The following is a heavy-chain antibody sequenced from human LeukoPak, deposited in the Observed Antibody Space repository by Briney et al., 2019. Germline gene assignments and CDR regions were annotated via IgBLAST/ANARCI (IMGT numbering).Heavy chain of an antibody. Sequence: GGSLRLSCAASGFTFSSYAMNWVRQAPGEGLKWVSVICSGGSTNYADSVKGRFTISRDNSKNTLYLQMNSLRAEDTAVYYCARDSPRTGGGGSHFDYWGQGTLVTVSS. D-gene: IGHD1-1*01. CDR3: ARDSPRTGGGGSHFDY. CDR2: ICSGGST. V-gene: IGHV3-66*01. J-gene: IGHJ4*02. CDR1: GFTFSSYA.